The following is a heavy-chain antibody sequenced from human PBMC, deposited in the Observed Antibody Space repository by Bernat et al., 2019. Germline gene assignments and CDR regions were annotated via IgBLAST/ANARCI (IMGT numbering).Heavy chain of an antibody. CDR1: GFTFSSYG. D-gene: IGHD5-18*01. Sequence: QVQLVESGGGVVQPGRSLRLSCAASGFTFSSYGMHWVRQAPGKGLEWVAVIWYDGSNKYYADSVKGRFTIARDNSKNTLYLQMNSLGAEDTALYYCAREPTSPIQLDKAIGYYYYGMDVWGQGTTVTVSS. J-gene: IGHJ6*02. CDR2: IWYDGSNK. V-gene: IGHV3-33*01. CDR3: AREPTSPIQLDKAIGYYYYGMDV.